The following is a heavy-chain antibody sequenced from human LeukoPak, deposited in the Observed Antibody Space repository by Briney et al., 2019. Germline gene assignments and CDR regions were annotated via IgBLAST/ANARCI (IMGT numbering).Heavy chain of an antibody. CDR3: ARAEVLLSYGHNKHCLDV. CDR2: IIPIFGTA. J-gene: IGHJ6*02. Sequence: GSSVKVSCKASGGTFSSYAISWVRQAPGQGLEWMGGIIPIFGTANYAQKFQGRVTITADKSTSTAYMELSSLTSEDTAVYYCARAEVLLSYGHNKHCLDVWGQGTTVTVSS. V-gene: IGHV1-69*06. D-gene: IGHD3-10*01. CDR1: GGTFSSYA.